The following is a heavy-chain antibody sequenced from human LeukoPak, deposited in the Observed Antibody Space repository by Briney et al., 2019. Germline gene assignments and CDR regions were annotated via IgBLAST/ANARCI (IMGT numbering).Heavy chain of an antibody. CDR3: ARYGGGANFDY. CDR2: INPNSGGT. D-gene: IGHD4/OR15-4a*01. J-gene: IGHJ4*02. V-gene: IGHV1-2*02. CDR1: GYTFTGYY. Sequence: ASVKVCCKTSGYTFTGYYMHWVRQAPGQGLGWMGWINPNSGGTNYAQKFQGRVTMTRDTSISTAYMELSRLRSDDTAVYYCARYGGGANFDYWGQGTLVTVSS.